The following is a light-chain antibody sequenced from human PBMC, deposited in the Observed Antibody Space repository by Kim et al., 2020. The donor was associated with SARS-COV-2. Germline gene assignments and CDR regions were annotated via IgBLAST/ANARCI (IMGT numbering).Light chain of an antibody. Sequence: EIVMTQFPATLSVSPGERATLSCRASQSVSSNLAWYQQKPGQAPRVLIYGASTRATGIPARFSGSGSGTEFTLTISSLQSEDFAVYYCQQYNNWWTFGQGTKVDIK. V-gene: IGKV3-15*01. CDR2: GAS. CDR1: QSVSSN. CDR3: QQYNNWWT. J-gene: IGKJ1*01.